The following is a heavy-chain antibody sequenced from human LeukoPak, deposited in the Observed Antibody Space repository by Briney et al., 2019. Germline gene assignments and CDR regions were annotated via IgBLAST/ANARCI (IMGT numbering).Heavy chain of an antibody. CDR1: GGSITRDF. V-gene: IGHV4-59*04. D-gene: IGHD1-7*01. J-gene: IGHJ4*02. Sequence: SETLSLTCTVSGGSITRDFWGWVRQPPGKGLEWIGHVFHSGSAYYNPSLESRATLSVDLSKNQFSLKLTAVTAADTAVYYCAMAENWNYGLDYWGQGILVTVSS. CDR3: AMAENWNYGLDY. CDR2: VFHSGSA.